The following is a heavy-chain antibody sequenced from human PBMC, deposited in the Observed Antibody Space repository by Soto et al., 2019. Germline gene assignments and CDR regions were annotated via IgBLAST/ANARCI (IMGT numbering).Heavy chain of an antibody. Sequence: GGFLRLTCADFGGTFSSYAMHWVSQAPGKGLEYVSAISSNGGSTYYANSVKGRFTISRDNSKNTLYLQMGSLRAEDMAVYYCACSPNWNDVLDYWGQGTLVTVSS. V-gene: IGHV3-64*01. D-gene: IGHD1-1*01. J-gene: IGHJ4*02. CDR1: GGTFSSYA. CDR3: ACSPNWNDVLDY. CDR2: ISSNGGST.